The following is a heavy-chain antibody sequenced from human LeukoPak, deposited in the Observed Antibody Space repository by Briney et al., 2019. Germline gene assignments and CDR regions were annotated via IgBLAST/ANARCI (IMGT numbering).Heavy chain of an antibody. Sequence: GGSLRLSCAAWGFTFSIYSMIWVRRAPGEGREGVSLISGSGSYIYYADSVKGRFNISRDNAKNSLYLQMNSLRAEDTAVYYCARDSERSTVTFDYWGQGTLVTVSS. CDR1: GFTFSIYS. CDR2: ISGSGSYI. D-gene: IGHD4-17*01. J-gene: IGHJ4*02. V-gene: IGHV3-21*01. CDR3: ARDSERSTVTFDY.